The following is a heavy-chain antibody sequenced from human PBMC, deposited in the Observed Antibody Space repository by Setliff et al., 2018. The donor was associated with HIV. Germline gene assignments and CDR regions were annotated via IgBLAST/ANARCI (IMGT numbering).Heavy chain of an antibody. V-gene: IGHV1-69*13. CDR1: GGTFSSYA. D-gene: IGHD2-2*01. CDR3: ARARCGIPAAVCFFDY. Sequence: SVKVSCKASGGTFSSYAISWVRQAPGQGLEWMGGIIPIFGTANYAQKFQGRVTITADESTSTAYMELSSLRSEGTAVYYCARARCGIPAAVCFFDYWGQGTLVTVSS. CDR2: IIPIFGTA. J-gene: IGHJ4*02.